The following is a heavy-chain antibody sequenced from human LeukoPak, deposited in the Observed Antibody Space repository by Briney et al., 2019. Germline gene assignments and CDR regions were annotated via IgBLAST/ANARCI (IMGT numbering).Heavy chain of an antibody. CDR3: ARHERCSSINCIYNWFDP. Sequence: SETLSLTCTVSGGSISSSSYYWGWIRQPPGKGLEWIGSIYYSGSTYYNPSLKSRVTISVDPSKNQFSLNLRSVTAADTAVYYCARHERCSSINCIYNWFDPWGQGTLVIVSS. J-gene: IGHJ5*02. CDR2: IYYSGST. V-gene: IGHV4-39*01. D-gene: IGHD2-2*01. CDR1: GGSISSSSYY.